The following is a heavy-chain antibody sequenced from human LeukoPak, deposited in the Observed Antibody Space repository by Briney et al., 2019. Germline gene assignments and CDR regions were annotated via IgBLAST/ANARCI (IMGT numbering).Heavy chain of an antibody. D-gene: IGHD5-18*01. CDR2: IYYSGST. CDR3: ARPKTLGNTAMLVY. CDR1: GGSISSSSYY. J-gene: IGHJ4*02. V-gene: IGHV4-39*07. Sequence: KASETLSLTCTVSGGSISSSSYYWGWIRQPPGKGLEWIGSIYYSGSTYYNPSLKSRVTISVDTSKNQFSLKLSSVTAADTAVYYCARPKTLGNTAMLVYWGQGTLVTVSS.